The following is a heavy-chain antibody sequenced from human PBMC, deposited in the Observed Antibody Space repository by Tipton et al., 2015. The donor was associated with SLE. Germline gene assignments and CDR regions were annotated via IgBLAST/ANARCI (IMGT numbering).Heavy chain of an antibody. CDR3: ARLFGVVPGYYYMDV. D-gene: IGHD3-3*01. J-gene: IGHJ6*03. Sequence: LRLSCTVSGGSISSSHYYWGWIRQPPGKGLEWIGRIYTSGSTNYNPSLKSRVTISVDTSKNQFSLKLSSVTAADTAVYYCARLFGVVPGYYYMDVWGKGTTVTVSS. CDR1: GGSISSSHYY. V-gene: IGHV4-61*02. CDR2: IYTSGST.